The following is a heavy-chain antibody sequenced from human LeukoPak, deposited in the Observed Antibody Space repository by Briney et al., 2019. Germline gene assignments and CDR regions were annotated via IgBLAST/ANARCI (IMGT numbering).Heavy chain of an antibody. J-gene: IGHJ4*02. Sequence: VASVKVSCKASGGTFSSYAISWVRQAPGQGLEWMGRIIPILGIAIYAQKFQGRVTITADKSTSTAYMELSSLRSEDTAVYYCARDYYDSSGYSPPHLDYWGQGTLVTVSS. CDR3: ARDYYDSSGYSPPHLDY. CDR1: GGTFSSYA. V-gene: IGHV1-69*04. CDR2: IIPILGIA. D-gene: IGHD3-22*01.